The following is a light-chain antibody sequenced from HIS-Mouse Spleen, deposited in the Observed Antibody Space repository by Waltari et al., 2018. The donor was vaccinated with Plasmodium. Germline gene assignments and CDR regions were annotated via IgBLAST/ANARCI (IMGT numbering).Light chain of an antibody. J-gene: IGKJ1*01. CDR3: QQYNSYSWT. Sequence: DIQMTQSPTTLSASVGDRVTIPCRASQCISSRLAWYQQKPGKAPKLLIYKASSLESGVPSRFSGSGSGTEFTLTISSLQPDDFATYYCQQYNSYSWTFGQGTKVEIK. CDR2: KAS. CDR1: QCISSR. V-gene: IGKV1-5*03.